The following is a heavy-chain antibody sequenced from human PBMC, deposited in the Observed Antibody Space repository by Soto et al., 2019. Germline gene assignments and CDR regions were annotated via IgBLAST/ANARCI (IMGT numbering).Heavy chain of an antibody. Sequence: QVQLVESGGGVVQPGRSLRLSCAASGFTFSSYGMHWVRQAPGKGLEWVAVIWYDGSNKYYADSVKGRFTISRDNSKNTLYLKMNSLRAEDTAVYYCARLGRGCSGGSCYSAFDIWGQGTMVTVSS. CDR2: IWYDGSNK. D-gene: IGHD2-15*01. J-gene: IGHJ3*02. CDR3: ARLGRGCSGGSCYSAFDI. CDR1: GFTFSSYG. V-gene: IGHV3-33*01.